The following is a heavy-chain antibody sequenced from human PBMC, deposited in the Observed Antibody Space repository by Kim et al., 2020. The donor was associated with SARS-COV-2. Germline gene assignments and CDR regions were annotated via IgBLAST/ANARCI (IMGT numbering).Heavy chain of an antibody. Sequence: GGSLRLSCAASGFTFSSYGMHWVRQAPGKGLEWVAVIWYDGSNKYYADSVKGRFTISRDNSKNTLYLQMNSLRAEDTAVYYCARDDTYYDFWSGYLRDRQNYYYHYVMLLGAQGTTVTVPS. J-gene: IGHJ6*01. CDR3: ARDDTYYDFWSGYLRDRQNYYYHYVMLL. CDR2: IWYDGSNK. CDR1: GFTFSSYG. D-gene: IGHD3-3*01. V-gene: IGHV3-33*01.